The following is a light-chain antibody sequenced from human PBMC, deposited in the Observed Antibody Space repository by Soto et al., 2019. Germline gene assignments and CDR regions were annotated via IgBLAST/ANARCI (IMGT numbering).Light chain of an antibody. V-gene: IGKV3-20*01. CDR1: QSVSRSS. CDR3: QHYGSSPET. CDR2: GAS. J-gene: IGKJ1*01. Sequence: EIVLTQSPGTLSLSPGERATLSCRASQSVSRSSLAWYQQRPGQAPRLLIYGASSRATGIPDRFSGSGSGTDFTLTISRLEPEDFAVYYCQHYGSSPETFGQGTKVEVK.